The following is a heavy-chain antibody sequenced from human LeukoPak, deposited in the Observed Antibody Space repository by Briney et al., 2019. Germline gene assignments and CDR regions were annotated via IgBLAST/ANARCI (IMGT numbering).Heavy chain of an antibody. J-gene: IGHJ3*02. CDR3: AKEGTRFLEWPRGDAFDI. CDR1: GFTFDDYG. Sequence: GGSLRLSCAASGFTFDDYGMSWVRQAPGKGLEWVSGINWNGGSTGYADSVKGRFTISRDNSKNTLYLQMNSLRAEDTALYYCAKEGTRFLEWPRGDAFDIWGQGTMVTVSS. V-gene: IGHV3-20*04. CDR2: INWNGGST. D-gene: IGHD3-3*01.